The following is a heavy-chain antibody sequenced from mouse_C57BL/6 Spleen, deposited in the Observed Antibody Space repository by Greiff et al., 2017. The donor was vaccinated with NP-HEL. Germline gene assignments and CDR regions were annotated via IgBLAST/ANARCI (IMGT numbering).Heavy chain of an antibody. CDR3: AREGGNYWYFDV. D-gene: IGHD2-1*01. V-gene: IGHV1-64*01. J-gene: IGHJ1*03. Sequence: QVQLKESGAELVKPGASVKLSCKASGYTFTSYWMHWVKQRPGQGLEWIGMIHPNSGSTNYNEKFKSKATLTVDKSSSTAYMQLSSLTSEDSAVYYCAREGGNYWYFDVWGTGTTVTVSS. CDR2: IHPNSGST. CDR1: GYTFTSYW.